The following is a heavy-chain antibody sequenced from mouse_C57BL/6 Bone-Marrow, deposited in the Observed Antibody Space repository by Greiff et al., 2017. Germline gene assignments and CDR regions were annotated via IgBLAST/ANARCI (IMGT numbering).Heavy chain of an antibody. CDR2: IDPETGDP. CDR1: GFTFHDDY. CDR3: TALPRFDY. D-gene: IGHD5-5*01. J-gene: IGHJ2*01. V-gene: IGHV14-4*01. Sequence: EVQLQQPGAALVRPGTSVQLSCTSSGFTFHDDYMHLVKQRPEPGLEWLGWIDPETGDPHYPSKFQGKATITAATSSNTAYLQLSSLTSEDTAVYYCTALPRFDYWGQGTTLTVSS.